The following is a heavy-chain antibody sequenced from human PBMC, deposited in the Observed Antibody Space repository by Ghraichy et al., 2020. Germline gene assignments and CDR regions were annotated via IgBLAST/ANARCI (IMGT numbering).Heavy chain of an antibody. J-gene: IGHJ6*02. CDR1: GFTLSSYN. CDR2: ITSSSRSI. CDR3: AGASRDVRFYYYDGMDV. D-gene: IGHD3-10*02. Sequence: GGSLRLSCVGSGFTLSSYNMNWVRQSPGKGLEWISYITSSSRSIFYADSVKGRFTISRDNAKNSVSLQMTSLRDEDTAVYYCAGASRDVRFYYYDGMDVWGQGTTVTVSS. V-gene: IGHV3-48*02.